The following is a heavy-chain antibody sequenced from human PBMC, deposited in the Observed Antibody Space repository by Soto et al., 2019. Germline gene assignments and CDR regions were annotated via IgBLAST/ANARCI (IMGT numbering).Heavy chain of an antibody. CDR1: GYTFINYY. V-gene: IGHV1-2*02. D-gene: IGHD1-26*01. J-gene: IGHJ6*02. CDR3: ARQGELYMSAGDSYVIDV. Sequence: GASVKVSCKSSGYTFINYYLHWVRQAPGQGLEWMGWINPHSGDTYYAEKFQGRVTMTRDTSISTVFMDLSRLTSDDTALYFCARQGELYMSAGDSYVIDVSSQGTSDTGS. CDR2: INPHSGDT.